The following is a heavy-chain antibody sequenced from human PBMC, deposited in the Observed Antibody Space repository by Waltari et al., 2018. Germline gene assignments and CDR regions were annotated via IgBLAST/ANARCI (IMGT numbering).Heavy chain of an antibody. CDR3: VRNDGSVYGKFDC. CDR2: ISPDGTKT. J-gene: IGHJ4*02. Sequence: EVQLVESGGDLVQPGGSLRLSCATSGLTFGSDWMHWVRQPSGKGLVWVSRISPDGTKTYYADSVKGRFSISRDNAKNTLYLQMNTLKVEDTATYYCVRNDGSVYGKFDCWGQGTPVTVSS. V-gene: IGHV3-74*01. CDR1: GLTFGSDW. D-gene: IGHD1-1*01.